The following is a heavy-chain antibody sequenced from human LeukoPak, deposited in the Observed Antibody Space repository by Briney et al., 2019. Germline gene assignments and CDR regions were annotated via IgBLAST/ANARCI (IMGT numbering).Heavy chain of an antibody. CDR1: GYTFTSYG. CDR2: ISAYNGNT. Sequence: ASVKVSCKASGYTFTSYGISWVRQAPGQGLEWMGWISAYNGNTNYAQKLQGRVTMTTDKSTSTAYMELRSLRSDDTAVYYCARGRSSGWYGLDYYYYYGMDVWGQGTTVTVSS. D-gene: IGHD6-19*01. J-gene: IGHJ6*02. V-gene: IGHV1-18*01. CDR3: ARGRSSGWYGLDYYYYYGMDV.